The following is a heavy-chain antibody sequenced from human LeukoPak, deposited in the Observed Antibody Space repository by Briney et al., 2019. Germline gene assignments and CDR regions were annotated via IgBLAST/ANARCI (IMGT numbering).Heavy chain of an antibody. J-gene: IGHJ5*02. CDR2: ISSSSSTI. CDR3: ARDGWFGDYNWFDP. Sequence: PGGSLRLSCAASGCTFSSYSMNWVRQAPGKGLEWVSYISSSSSTIYYADSVKGRFTISRDNAKNSLYLQMNSLRAEDTAVYYCARDGWFGDYNWFDPWGQGTLVTVSS. CDR1: GCTFSSYS. V-gene: IGHV3-48*01. D-gene: IGHD3-10*01.